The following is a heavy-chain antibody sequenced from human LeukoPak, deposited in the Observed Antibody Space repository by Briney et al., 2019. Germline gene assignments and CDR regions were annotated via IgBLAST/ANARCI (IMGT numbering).Heavy chain of an antibody. J-gene: IGHJ6*03. D-gene: IGHD2-2*02. CDR1: GGSISSSSYY. CDR2: IYYSGST. Sequence: SETLSLTCTVSGGSISSSSYYWGWIRQPPGKGLEWIGSIYYSGSTYYNPSLKSRVTISVDTSKNQFSLKLSSVTAADTAVYYCARVVSHGKGGKVVPAAILHYYYYMDVWGKGTTVTVSS. V-gene: IGHV4-39*07. CDR3: ARVVSHGKGGKVVPAAILHYYYYMDV.